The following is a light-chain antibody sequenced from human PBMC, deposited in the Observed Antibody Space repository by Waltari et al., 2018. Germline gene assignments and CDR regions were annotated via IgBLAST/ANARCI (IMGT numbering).Light chain of an antibody. Sequence: EIVLTQSPGTLSLSPGERATLSCRASQSVSSSYLAWYQQKPGQAPMRLIYGSSSRATGSPDRFSGSGSGTDFTLTISRLEPEDFAVYYCQQYGSSPWTFGQGTKVEIK. V-gene: IGKV3-20*01. CDR1: QSVSSSY. CDR3: QQYGSSPWT. J-gene: IGKJ1*01. CDR2: GSS.